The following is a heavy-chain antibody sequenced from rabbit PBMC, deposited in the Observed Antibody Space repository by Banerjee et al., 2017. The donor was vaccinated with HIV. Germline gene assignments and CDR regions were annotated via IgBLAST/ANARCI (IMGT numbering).Heavy chain of an antibody. D-gene: IGHD6-1*01. CDR1: GFDFSSNA. Sequence: QSLEESGGGLVQPEGSLTLTCKASGFDFSSNAMCWVRQAPGKGLEWIASISNGDASRYANWAKGRFTISKTSSTTVTLQMTSLTAADTATYFCARDLAYDDAGYAYAFNLWGPGTLVTVS. J-gene: IGHJ4*01. CDR3: ARDLAYDDAGYAYAFNL. V-gene: IGHV1S40*01. CDR2: ISNGDAS.